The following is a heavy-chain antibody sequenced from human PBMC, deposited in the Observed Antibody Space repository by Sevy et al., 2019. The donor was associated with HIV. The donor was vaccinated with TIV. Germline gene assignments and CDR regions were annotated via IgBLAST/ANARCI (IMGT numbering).Heavy chain of an antibody. CDR2: IKQDGTDE. CDR1: GFTFSTYW. D-gene: IGHD3-16*01. J-gene: IGHJ5*02. V-gene: IGHV3-7*01. Sequence: GGSPRLSCAASGFTFSTYWMTWVRQAPGKGLEWVANIKQDGTDEEYVDSVKGRFTISRDNAKKTLYLRLDSLRAEDTAVYFCARALADWGSLHYSAWGQGTLVTVSS. CDR3: ARALADWGSLHYSA.